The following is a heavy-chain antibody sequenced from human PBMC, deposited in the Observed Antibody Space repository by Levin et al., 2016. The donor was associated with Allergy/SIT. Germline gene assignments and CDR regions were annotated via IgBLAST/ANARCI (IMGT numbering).Heavy chain of an antibody. J-gene: IGHJ5*02. CDR3: AREAQGQWLTQGYNWFDP. CDR1: GFTFSSYS. CDR2: ISSSSSYI. D-gene: IGHD6-19*01. V-gene: IGHV3-21*01. Sequence: GGSLRLSCAASGFTFSSYSMNWVRQAPGKGLEWVSSISSSSSYIYYADSVKGRFTISRDNAKNSLYLQMNSLRAEDTAVYYCAREAQGQWLTQGYNWFDPWGQGTLVTVSS.